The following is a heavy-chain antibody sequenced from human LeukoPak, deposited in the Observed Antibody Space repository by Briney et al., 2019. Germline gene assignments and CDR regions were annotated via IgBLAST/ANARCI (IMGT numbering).Heavy chain of an antibody. CDR3: ARDPGFYYGSGSYYNDDY. J-gene: IGHJ4*02. CDR2: ISSSSSHI. Sequence: GGSLRLSCAASGFTFSSYSMNWVRQAPGKGLEWVPSISSSSSHIYYADSVKGRFTISRDNAKNSLYLQMNSLRAEDTAVYYCARDPGFYYGSGSYYNDDYWGQGTLVTVSS. V-gene: IGHV3-21*01. CDR1: GFTFSSYS. D-gene: IGHD3-10*01.